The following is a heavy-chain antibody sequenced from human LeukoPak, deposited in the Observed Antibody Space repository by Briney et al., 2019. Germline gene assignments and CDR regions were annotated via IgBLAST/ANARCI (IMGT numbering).Heavy chain of an antibody. D-gene: IGHD3-22*01. CDR1: GFTVSSNYG. CDR2: ISDSGGRT. V-gene: IGHV3-23*01. Sequence: GGSLRLSCAASGFTVSSNYGMTWVRQAPGKGLEWVAGISDSGGRTTYADSVKGRFTISRDNPKNTLYLQMNSLRAEDTAVYFCAKRGVVIRVILVGFHKEANYFDSWGQGALVTVSS. J-gene: IGHJ4*02. CDR3: AKRGVVIRVILVGFHKEANYFDS.